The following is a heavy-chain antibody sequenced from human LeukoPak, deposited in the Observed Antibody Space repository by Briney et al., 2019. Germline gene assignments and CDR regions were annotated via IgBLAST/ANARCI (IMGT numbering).Heavy chain of an antibody. Sequence: GGSLRLSCAASGFTFSSYSMNWVRQAPGKGLEWVSSISSSSSYIYYADSVKGRSTISRDNAKNSLYLQMNSLRAEDTAVYYCARDFPSGSYYFDYWGQGTLVTVSS. V-gene: IGHV3-21*01. CDR1: GFTFSSYS. J-gene: IGHJ4*02. CDR3: ARDFPSGSYYFDY. CDR2: ISSSSSYI. D-gene: IGHD1-26*01.